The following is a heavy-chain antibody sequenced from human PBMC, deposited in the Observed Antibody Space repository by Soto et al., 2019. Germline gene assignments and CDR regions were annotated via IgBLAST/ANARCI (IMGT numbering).Heavy chain of an antibody. CDR1: GGSISYNSYY. J-gene: IGHJ4*02. D-gene: IGHD2-21*01. V-gene: IGHV4-39*02. Sequence: QLHLQESGPGLVKPSETLSLTCSVSGGSISYNSYYWGWIRQPPGKGLEWGGGIFYPGTTYNSPYLQGRVTISMDTSKNSFSLNLTSVTAADTAVYFCARLVVVAPVANVWGQGALVTVSS. CDR2: IFYPGTT. CDR3: ARLVVVAPVANV.